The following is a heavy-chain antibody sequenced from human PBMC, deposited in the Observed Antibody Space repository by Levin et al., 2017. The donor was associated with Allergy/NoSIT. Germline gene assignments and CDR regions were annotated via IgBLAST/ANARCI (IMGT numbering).Heavy chain of an antibody. V-gene: IGHV3-48*02. CDR1: GFTFSTYS. CDR3: AREHSSSSGRTFDY. J-gene: IGHJ4*02. D-gene: IGHD6-6*01. CDR2: ISSSSSTI. Sequence: ETLSLTCAASGFTFSTYSMNWVRQAPGKGLEWVSYISSSSSTIYYADSVKGRFTISRDNAKNSLYLQMNSLRDEDTAVYYCAREHSSSSGRTFDYWGQGTLVTVSS.